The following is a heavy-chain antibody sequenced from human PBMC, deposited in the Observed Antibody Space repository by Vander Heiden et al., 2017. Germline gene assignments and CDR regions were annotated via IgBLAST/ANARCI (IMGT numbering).Heavy chain of an antibody. CDR2: ISSSSSYI. V-gene: IGHV3-21*02. CDR3: ARGIEGYSYVFDS. CDR1: GFRLSSHS. J-gene: IGHJ4*02. Sequence: EVQLVESGGGLVKSGGSLRLSCAASGFRLSSHSMNWVRQAPGKGLEWVSSISSSSSYIYYADSVKGRFTVSRDNARKSLVLEMNSLRTEDTALYYCARGIEGYSYVFDSWGQGTLVTVSS. D-gene: IGHD5-18*01.